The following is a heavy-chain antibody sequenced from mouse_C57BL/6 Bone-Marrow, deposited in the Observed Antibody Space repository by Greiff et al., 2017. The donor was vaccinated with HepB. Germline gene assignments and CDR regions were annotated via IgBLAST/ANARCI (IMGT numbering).Heavy chain of an antibody. J-gene: IGHJ4*01. D-gene: IGHD3-3*01. CDR2: ISDGGSYT. V-gene: IGHV5-4*01. Sequence: EVHLVESGGGLVKPGGSLKLSCAASGFTFSSYAMSWVRQTPEKRLEWVATISDGGSYTYYPDNVKGRFTISRDNAKNNLYLQMSHLKSEDTAMYYCARDLGRAFYAMDYWGQGTSVTVSS. CDR1: GFTFSSYA. CDR3: ARDLGRAFYAMDY.